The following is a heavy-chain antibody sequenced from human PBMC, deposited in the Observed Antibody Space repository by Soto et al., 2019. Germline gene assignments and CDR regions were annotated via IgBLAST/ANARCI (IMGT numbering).Heavy chain of an antibody. V-gene: IGHV1-18*01. CDR1: GYTFTSYG. CDR3: GGGGSGEFVNYFAY. Sequence: QVQLVQSGAEVKKPGASVKVSCKASGYTFTSYGISWVRQAPGQGLEWMGWISAYNGNTNYAQKLQGRVTMTTDTSRRTADGGRGSLRSADTAFYYCGGGGSGEFVNYFAYGGRGTLATAPS. CDR2: ISAYNGNT. J-gene: IGHJ4*02. D-gene: IGHD3-10*01.